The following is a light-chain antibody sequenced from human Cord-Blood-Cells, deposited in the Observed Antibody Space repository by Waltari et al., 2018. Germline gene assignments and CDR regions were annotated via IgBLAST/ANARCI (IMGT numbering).Light chain of an antibody. V-gene: IGLV2-14*01. Sequence: QSALTQPASVSGSPGQSITISCTGTSSDVGGYNYVSCYQQHPGKAPKLMIYEVSKRPSGVPNRFPGSKSGTPASLTISGLQAEDEADYYCSSCTSSSTYVVFGGGTKLTVL. J-gene: IGLJ2*01. CDR3: SSCTSSSTYVV. CDR2: EVS. CDR1: SSDVGGYNY.